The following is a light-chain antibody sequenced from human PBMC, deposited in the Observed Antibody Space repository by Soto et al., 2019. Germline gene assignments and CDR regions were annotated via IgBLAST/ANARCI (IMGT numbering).Light chain of an antibody. V-gene: IGKV1-33*01. Sequence: DPQMTQSPSSLSAFVGDRVTITCQASQDISTQLSWFQQKPGTAPRLLIFDASVLETGVPSRFSGRGSGTIFTLAITNLQAEDFATYYCQQYHDLPPLTFGGGTRVDIK. CDR1: QDISTQ. CDR2: DAS. CDR3: QQYHDLPPLT. J-gene: IGKJ4*01.